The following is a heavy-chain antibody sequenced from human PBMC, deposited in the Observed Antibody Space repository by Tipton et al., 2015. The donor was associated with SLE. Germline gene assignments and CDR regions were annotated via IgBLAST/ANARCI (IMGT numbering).Heavy chain of an antibody. D-gene: IGHD2-15*01. V-gene: IGHV1-46*01. J-gene: IGHJ4*02. Sequence: QLVQSGAEVKRPGASVKVSCKASGYTFTSDYVHWVRQAPGQGLEWMGVINPSSGGTSYSQKFQGRVTMTRDTSTNIVYMELNSLRSEDTAVYFCATKYCSGGNCHLPELDFWGQGTLVTVSS. CDR2: INPSSGGT. CDR3: ATKYCSGGNCHLPELDF. CDR1: GYTFTSDY.